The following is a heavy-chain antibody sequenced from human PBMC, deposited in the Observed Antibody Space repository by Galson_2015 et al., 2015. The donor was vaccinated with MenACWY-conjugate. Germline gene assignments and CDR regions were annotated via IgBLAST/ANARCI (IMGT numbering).Heavy chain of an antibody. CDR3: ARELRNYWYFDL. J-gene: IGHJ2*01. CDR2: INTDESHT. Sequence: SQRLSCAASGFTFSSQWMQWVRQAPGKGLVWVSRINTDESHTTYADSVKGRFTISRDNAKNTLYLQMNSLRAEDTTVYYCARELRNYWYFDLWGRGTLVSVSS. CDR1: GFTFSSQW. V-gene: IGHV3-74*03.